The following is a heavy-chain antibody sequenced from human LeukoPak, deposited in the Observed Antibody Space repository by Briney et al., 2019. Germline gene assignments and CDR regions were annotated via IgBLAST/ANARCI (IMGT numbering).Heavy chain of an antibody. D-gene: IGHD1-1*01. CDR1: GYTFTNYG. V-gene: IGHV1-8*02. CDR3: ARAVNWNDDYYYGMDV. Sequence: GASVKVSCKASGYTFTNYGFNWVRQAPGQGLGWMGWMNPNSGNTGYAQKFQGRVTMTRNTSISTAYMELSSLRSEDTAVYYCARAVNWNDDYYYGMDVWGQGTTVTVSS. CDR2: MNPNSGNT. J-gene: IGHJ6*02.